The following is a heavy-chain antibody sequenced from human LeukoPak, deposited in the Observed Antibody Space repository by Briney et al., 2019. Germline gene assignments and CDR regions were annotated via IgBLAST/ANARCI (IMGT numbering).Heavy chain of an antibody. Sequence: SETLSLTCTVSGGSISSSSYYWGWIRQPPGKGLEWIGSIYYSGSTYYNPSLKSRVTISVDTSKNQFSLKLSSVTAADTAVYYCARDRVDTAMVYYYGMDVWGQGTTVTVSS. J-gene: IGHJ6*02. V-gene: IGHV4-39*07. CDR1: GGSISSSSYY. CDR2: IYYSGST. CDR3: ARDRVDTAMVYYYGMDV. D-gene: IGHD5-18*01.